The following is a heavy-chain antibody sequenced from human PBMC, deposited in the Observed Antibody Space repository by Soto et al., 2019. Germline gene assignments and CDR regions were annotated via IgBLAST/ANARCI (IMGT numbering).Heavy chain of an antibody. CDR3: AKDTLIFGVVNSDGMDV. D-gene: IGHD3-3*01. V-gene: IGHV3-30*18. Sequence: QVQLVESGGGVVQPGRSLRLSCAASGFTFSTYGIHWVRQAPGKGVEWVAVISYDGSNKDYADSVKGRFTISRDNSKNTLYLQMNSLRAEDTAVYYCAKDTLIFGVVNSDGMDVWGQGTTVTVSS. CDR2: ISYDGSNK. CDR1: GFTFSTYG. J-gene: IGHJ6*02.